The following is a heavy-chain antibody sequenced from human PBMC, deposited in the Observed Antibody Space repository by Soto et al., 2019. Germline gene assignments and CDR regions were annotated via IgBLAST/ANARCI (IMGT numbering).Heavy chain of an antibody. D-gene: IGHD6-13*01. J-gene: IGHJ3*02. Sequence: EASVKVSCKASGGTFNKYAISWVRQAPGQGLEWMGGIIPMFGTANYAQKFQGRVTITADESTSTAYMELRSLRSEDTAVYYCARPFVEPGIAAAGTPEDAFDIWGQGTMVTASS. CDR3: ARPFVEPGIAAAGTPEDAFDI. CDR2: IIPMFGTA. CDR1: GGTFNKYA. V-gene: IGHV1-69*13.